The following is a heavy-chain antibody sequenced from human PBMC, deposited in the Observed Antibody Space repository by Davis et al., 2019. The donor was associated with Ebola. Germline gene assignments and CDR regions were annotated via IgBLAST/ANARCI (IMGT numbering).Heavy chain of an antibody. D-gene: IGHD3-16*01. CDR3: VRGWGRSGLDV. Sequence: HSQTLSLTCAISGDSVSINSAGWNWIRQSPSRGLEWLGRTYFKSKYFTDYAVSVRGRITINPDTSKNQLSLQLNSVTPEDTAVYYCVRGWGRSGLDVWGQGTTVTVSS. CDR1: GDSVSINSAG. CDR2: TYFKSKYFT. J-gene: IGHJ6*02. V-gene: IGHV6-1*01.